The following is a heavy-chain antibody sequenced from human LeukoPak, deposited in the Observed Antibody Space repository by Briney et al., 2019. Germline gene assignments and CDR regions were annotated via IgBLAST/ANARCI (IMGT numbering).Heavy chain of an antibody. Sequence: SETLSLTCGVSGYSIGSGHYWGWIRQPPGKGLEWIGSVNQSGSTIYNPSLESRVTISIDTSKNQFSLKLSSVTAADTAVYYCARERRFTVIVSASWFDPWGLGTLVTVSS. J-gene: IGHJ5*02. V-gene: IGHV4-38-2*02. CDR1: GYSIGSGHY. CDR3: ARERRFTVIVSASWFDP. D-gene: IGHD2/OR15-2a*01. CDR2: VNQSGST.